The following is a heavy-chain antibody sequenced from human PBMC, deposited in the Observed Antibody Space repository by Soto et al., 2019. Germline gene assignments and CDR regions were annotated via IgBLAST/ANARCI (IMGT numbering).Heavy chain of an antibody. Sequence: EVQLLESGGGLVQPGGSLRLSCAASGFTFSNYAVTWVRQAPGKGLEWVSTISGSGGSTYYADSVKGRFTISRDNSKNTLYLQKNSLRAEDTAGYYCAKDQGRSWYEIDYWGQGTLVTVSS. D-gene: IGHD6-13*01. V-gene: IGHV3-23*01. J-gene: IGHJ4*02. CDR3: AKDQGRSWYEIDY. CDR1: GFTFSNYA. CDR2: ISGSGGST.